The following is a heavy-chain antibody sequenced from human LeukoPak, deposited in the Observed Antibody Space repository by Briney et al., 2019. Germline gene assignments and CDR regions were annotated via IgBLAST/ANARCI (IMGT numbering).Heavy chain of an antibody. Sequence: SETLSLTCSVSGASVSRRDSYWDWLRQPPGKGLEWIGTIYYSGRTYYSPSLKSRVTMSVDPSNNQFSLNLRSVTAADTAVYYCARRRYYDGSGYLEWGQGTLLSVSS. CDR1: GASVSRRDSY. V-gene: IGHV4-39*01. J-gene: IGHJ1*01. CDR3: ARRRYYDGSGYLE. D-gene: IGHD3-22*01. CDR2: IYYSGRT.